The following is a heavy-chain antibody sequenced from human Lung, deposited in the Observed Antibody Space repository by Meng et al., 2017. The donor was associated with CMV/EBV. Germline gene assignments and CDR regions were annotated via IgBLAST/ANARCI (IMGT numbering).Heavy chain of an antibody. CDR1: GYTFTGYY. V-gene: IGHV1-2*02. CDR3: ARRQYQLVGLAAFDI. CDR2: INPNSGGT. D-gene: IGHD2-2*01. J-gene: IGHJ3*02. Sequence: ASXXVSXKASGYTFTGYYMHWVRQAPGQGLERMGWINPNSGGTNYAQKFQGRVTMTRDTSISTAYMELSRLRSDDTAVYYCARRQYQLVGLAAFDIWGQGTMVTVSS.